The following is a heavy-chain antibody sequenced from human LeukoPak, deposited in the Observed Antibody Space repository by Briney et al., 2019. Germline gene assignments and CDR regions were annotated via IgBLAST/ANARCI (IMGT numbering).Heavy chain of an antibody. CDR3: AKGVVVVPAAIDY. Sequence: PGGSLRLSCAASGFTFSSYAMGWVRQAPGKGLEWVSAISGSGGSTYYADSVKGRFTISGDNSKNTLYLQMNSLRAEDTAVYYCAKGVVVVPAAIDYWGQGTLVTVSS. V-gene: IGHV3-23*01. CDR2: ISGSGGST. D-gene: IGHD2-2*01. J-gene: IGHJ4*02. CDR1: GFTFSSYA.